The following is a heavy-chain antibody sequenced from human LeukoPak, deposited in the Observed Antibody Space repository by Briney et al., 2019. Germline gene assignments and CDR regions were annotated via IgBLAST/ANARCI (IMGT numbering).Heavy chain of an antibody. V-gene: IGHV1-69*13. CDR3: ASAKSFDRTGYYFDY. J-gene: IGHJ4*02. Sequence: ASVKVSCKASGGTFSSYAISWVRQAPGQGLEWMGGITPIFGTANYAQKFQGRVTITADESTSTAYMELSSLRSEDTAVYYCASAKSFDRTGYYFDYWGQGTLVAVSS. CDR1: GGTFSSYA. D-gene: IGHD3/OR15-3a*01. CDR2: ITPIFGTA.